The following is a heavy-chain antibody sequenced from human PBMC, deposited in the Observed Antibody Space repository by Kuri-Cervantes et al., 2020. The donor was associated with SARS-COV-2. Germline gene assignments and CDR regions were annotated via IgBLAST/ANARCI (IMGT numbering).Heavy chain of an antibody. D-gene: IGHD2-15*01. CDR3: AGGLRGVVVAASPFDY. Sequence: GGSLRLSCAASGFTFSSYGMHWVRQAPGKGLEWVAVISYDGSNKYYADSVKGRFTISRDNSKNTLYLQMNSLRAEDTAVYYCAGGLRGVVVAASPFDYWGQGTLVT. V-gene: IGHV3-30*03. CDR1: GFTFSSYG. J-gene: IGHJ4*02. CDR2: ISYDGSNK.